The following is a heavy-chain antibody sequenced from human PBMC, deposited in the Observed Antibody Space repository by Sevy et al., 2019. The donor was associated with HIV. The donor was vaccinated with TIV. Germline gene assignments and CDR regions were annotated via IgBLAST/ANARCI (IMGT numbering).Heavy chain of an antibody. J-gene: IGHJ4*02. Sequence: ASVQVSCKASGYTFTGYYVHWLRQAPGQGLEWMGWINPKTGGTYFAKKFQDRVTMTTGTSITTAYLGPSGLGFDDTAVSYCARMGDYFDTNGYYPLKYWGQGTLVTVSS. D-gene: IGHD3-22*01. CDR1: GYTFTGYY. V-gene: IGHV1-2*02. CDR2: INPKTGGT. CDR3: ARMGDYFDTNGYYPLKY.